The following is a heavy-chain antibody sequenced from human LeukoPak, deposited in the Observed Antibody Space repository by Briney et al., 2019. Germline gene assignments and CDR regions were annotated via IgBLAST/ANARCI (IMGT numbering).Heavy chain of an antibody. CDR1: GFTFSNAW. Sequence: GGSLRLSCAASGFTFSNAWMSWVRQAPGKGLEWVGRIKSKTNGGRTDYAAPVKGRFTISRDDSKNTLYLQMNSLKTEDTAVYYCTTEWNYYKVLGYWGQGTLVTVSS. D-gene: IGHD1-7*01. J-gene: IGHJ4*02. CDR2: IKSKTNGGRT. V-gene: IGHV3-15*01. CDR3: TTEWNYYKVLGY.